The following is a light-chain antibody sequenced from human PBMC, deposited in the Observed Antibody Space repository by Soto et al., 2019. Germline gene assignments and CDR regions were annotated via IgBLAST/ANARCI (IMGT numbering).Light chain of an antibody. J-gene: IGLJ2*01. CDR2: DVN. CDR3: TSYASGSSHVV. V-gene: IGLV2-14*01. CDR1: SSDIGGYDY. Sequence: QSALTQPASVSGSPGQSITLSCTGTSSDIGGYDYVSWYQRHPDKAPKLIIYDVNNRPSGVSNRFSGSKSGNTASLTISGLQAEDEADYYCTSYASGSSHVVFGGGHKLTVL.